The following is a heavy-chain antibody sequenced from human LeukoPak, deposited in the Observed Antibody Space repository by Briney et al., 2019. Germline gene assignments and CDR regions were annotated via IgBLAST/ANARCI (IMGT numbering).Heavy chain of an antibody. Sequence: ASVKVSCKASGYTFTSYYMHWVRQAPGQGLEWMRIINPSGGSTSYAQKFQGRVTMTRDTSTSTVYMELSSLRSEDTAVYYCARDGRAAAGTLGWFDPWGQGTLVTVSS. D-gene: IGHD6-13*01. CDR2: INPSGGST. CDR3: ARDGRAAAGTLGWFDP. V-gene: IGHV1-46*01. J-gene: IGHJ5*02. CDR1: GYTFTSYY.